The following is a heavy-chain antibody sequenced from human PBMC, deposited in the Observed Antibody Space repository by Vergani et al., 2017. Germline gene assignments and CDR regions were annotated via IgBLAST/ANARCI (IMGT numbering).Heavy chain of an antibody. V-gene: IGHV3-23*01. D-gene: IGHD1-26*01. J-gene: IGHJ4*02. CDR1: GFTFSTYA. Sequence: EVQLLESGGSLKQPGGSVRLSRAASGFTFSTYALPWVRQAPGKGLEWVSALTGGGGSTYYADSFKGRFIMSRDNSRDPLYLQMNSLRPEDTATYYCVKDAGSYENFFDSWVQGTLVTVSS. CDR3: VKDAGSYENFFDS. CDR2: LTGGGGST.